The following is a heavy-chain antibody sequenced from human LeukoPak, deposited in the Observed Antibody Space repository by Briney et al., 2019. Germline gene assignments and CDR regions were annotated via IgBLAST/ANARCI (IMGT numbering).Heavy chain of an antibody. CDR2: IYPGDSDT. J-gene: IGHJ4*02. CDR3: ARTPSYDSNGYNDY. V-gene: IGHV5-51*01. D-gene: IGHD3-22*01. Sequence: GESLQISCKGSGYSFTSYWIGWVRQMPGKGLEWMGIIYPGDSDTRYSPSFQGQVTMSADRSISTAYLQWSSLKASDTAMYSCARTPSYDSNGYNDYWGQGTLVTVSS. CDR1: GYSFTSYW.